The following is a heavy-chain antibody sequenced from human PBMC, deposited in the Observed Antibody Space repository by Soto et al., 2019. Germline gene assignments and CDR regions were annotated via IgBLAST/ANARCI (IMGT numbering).Heavy chain of an antibody. CDR1: GGSFSGYY. CDR2: INHSGST. Sequence: PSETLSLTCAVYGGSFSGYYWSWIRQPPGKGLEWIGEINHSGSTNYNPSLKSRVTISVDTSKNQFSLKLSSVTAADTAVYYCARFSGLLWFGELLYEATSDASDIWGQGTMVTVSS. V-gene: IGHV4-34*01. D-gene: IGHD3-10*01. J-gene: IGHJ3*02. CDR3: ARFSGLLWFGELLYEATSDASDI.